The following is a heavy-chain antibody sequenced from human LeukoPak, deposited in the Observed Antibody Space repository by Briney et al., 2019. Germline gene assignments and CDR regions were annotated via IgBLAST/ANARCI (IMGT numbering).Heavy chain of an antibody. J-gene: IGHJ5*02. CDR3: AKEGRSLLFNWFDP. D-gene: IGHD1-26*01. CDR1: GFSFSGSA. Sequence: PGGSLKLSCAASGFSFSGSAMHWVRQASGKGLEWLGRIRSKANGYATAYAASVKGRFTILRDDSKNMAYLQMSSLKTEDTAVYHCAKEGRSLLFNWFDPWGQGTLVTVSS. V-gene: IGHV3-73*01. CDR2: IRSKANGYAT.